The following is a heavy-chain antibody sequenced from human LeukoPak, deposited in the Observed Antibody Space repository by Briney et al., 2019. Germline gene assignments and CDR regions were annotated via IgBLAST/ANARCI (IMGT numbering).Heavy chain of an antibody. V-gene: IGHV4-34*01. CDR1: DGSFSVSDYY. CDR2: IHHSGST. J-gene: IGHJ5*02. D-gene: IGHD1-14*01. CDR3: ARHRTPRGGWFAP. Sequence: SETLSLTCGVYDGSFSVSDYYWSWIRQPPGKGLEWIGEIHHSGSTDYTPSLKSRVTISIDTSKDQFSLRLTSVTVANTAVYYCARHRTPRGGWFAPGGQGTLVT.